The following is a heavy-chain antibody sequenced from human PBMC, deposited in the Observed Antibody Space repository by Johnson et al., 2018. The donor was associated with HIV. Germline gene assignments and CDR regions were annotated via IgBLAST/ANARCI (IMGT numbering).Heavy chain of an antibody. J-gene: IGHJ3*02. CDR2: IKSKTDGGTT. Sequence: VQLVESGGGVVQPGRSLRLSCAASGFTFSNAWMTWVRQAPGKGLEWVGRIKSKTDGGTTDYAAPVKGRFTISRDDSKDTLYLQINSLKTEDTAVYYCTSEGAFYDAFDIWGQGAMVTVSS. CDR3: TSEGAFYDAFDI. CDR1: GFTFSNAW. V-gene: IGHV3-15*01. D-gene: IGHD3-16*01.